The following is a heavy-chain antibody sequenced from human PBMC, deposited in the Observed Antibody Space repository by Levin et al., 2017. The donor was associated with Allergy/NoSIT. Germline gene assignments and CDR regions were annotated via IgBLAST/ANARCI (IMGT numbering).Heavy chain of an antibody. CDR1: GLTISNFA. D-gene: IGHD1-1*01. J-gene: IGHJ4*02. CDR2: TSKDGRSA. Sequence: RGESLKISCAVSGLTISNFAIHWVRQAPGKALEWVALTSKDGRSAYYADSVRGRFSVSRDHYKNLVWLQMTSLRAEDTAIYYCAQLASSTRVYNFDYWGQGTPVSVSP. CDR3: AQLASSTRVYNFDY. V-gene: IGHV3-30*03.